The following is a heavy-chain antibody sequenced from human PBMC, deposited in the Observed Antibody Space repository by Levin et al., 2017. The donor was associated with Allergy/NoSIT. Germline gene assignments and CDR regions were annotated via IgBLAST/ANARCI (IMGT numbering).Heavy chain of an antibody. D-gene: IGHD4-17*01. CDR3: AKATVTTSRKYYFDY. Sequence: GESLKISCAASGFTFSSYAMSWVRQAPGKGLEWVSGISGSGGSTYYADSVKGRFTISRDNSKNTLYLQMNSLRVEDTAVYYCAKATVTTSRKYYFDYWGQGTLVTVSS. J-gene: IGHJ4*02. CDR2: ISGSGGST. V-gene: IGHV3-23*01. CDR1: GFTFSSYA.